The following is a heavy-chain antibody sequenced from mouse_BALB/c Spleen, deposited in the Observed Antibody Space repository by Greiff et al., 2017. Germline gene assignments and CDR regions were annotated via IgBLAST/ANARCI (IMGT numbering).Heavy chain of an antibody. CDR2: IDPSDSYT. CDR3: TSQTGTGAMDY. CDR1: GYTFTSYW. Sequence: QVQLQQPGAELVKPGASVKMSCKASGYTFTSYWMHWVKQRPGQGLEWIGVIDPSDSYTSYNQKFKGKATLTVDTSSSTAYMQLSSLTSEDSAVYYCTSQTGTGAMDYWGQGTSVTVAS. V-gene: IGHV1S127*01. J-gene: IGHJ4*01. D-gene: IGHD4-1*01.